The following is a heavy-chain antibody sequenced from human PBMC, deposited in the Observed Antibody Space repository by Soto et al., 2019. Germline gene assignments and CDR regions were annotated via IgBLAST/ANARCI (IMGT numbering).Heavy chain of an antibody. J-gene: IGHJ4*02. CDR2: SSNGGTFS. CDR3: ARSGDNYNRLDY. CDR1: GFTFSDYY. Sequence: PGGSLRLSCEGSGFTFSDYYISWIRLAPGKGLEWISYSSNGGTFSRYADSVKGRFSISRDNTKNLLYLQMNSLRAEDTAVYYCARSGDNYNRLDYWGQGTPVTVSS. V-gene: IGHV3-11*03. D-gene: IGHD1-1*01.